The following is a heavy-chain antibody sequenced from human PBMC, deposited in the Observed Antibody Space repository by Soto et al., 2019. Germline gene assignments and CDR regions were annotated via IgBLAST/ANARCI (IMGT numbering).Heavy chain of an antibody. J-gene: IGHJ6*02. CDR1: GFTFSSYA. V-gene: IGHV3-30-3*01. D-gene: IGHD3-16*01. CDR2: ISYDGSNK. CDR3: ARDRGEHNLWADYYYYHVMDV. Sequence: GGSLILSCAASGFTFSSYAMHWVRQAPGKGLEWVAVISYDGSNKYYADSVKGRFTISRDNSKNTLYLQMNSLRAEDTAVYYCARDRGEHNLWADYYYYHVMDVWGQGTTVTVSS.